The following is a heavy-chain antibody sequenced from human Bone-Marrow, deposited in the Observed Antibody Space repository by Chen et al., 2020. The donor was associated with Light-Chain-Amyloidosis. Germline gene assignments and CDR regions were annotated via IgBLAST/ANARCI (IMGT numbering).Heavy chain of an antibody. Sequence: QVQLQESGPGLVKPSEPLSLTCTVPGYSISSGYYWGWIRQPPGKGLEWIGSIYHSGSTYYNPSLKSRVTISVDTSKNQFSLKLSSVTAADTAVYYCAMERITIFGVPPDAFDIWGQGTMVTVSS. CDR2: IYHSGST. CDR1: GYSISSGYY. V-gene: IGHV4-38-2*02. D-gene: IGHD3-3*01. J-gene: IGHJ3*02. CDR3: AMERITIFGVPPDAFDI.